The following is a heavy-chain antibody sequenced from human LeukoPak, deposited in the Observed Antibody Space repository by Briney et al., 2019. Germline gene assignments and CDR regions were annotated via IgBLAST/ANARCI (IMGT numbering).Heavy chain of an antibody. Sequence: SETLSLTCTVSGGSISSYYWSWIRQPPGKGLEWIGYIYYSGSTNYNPSLKGRVTISVDTSKNQFSLKLSSVTAADTAVYYCARELGARAFDIWGQGTMVTVSS. CDR2: IYYSGST. CDR1: GGSISSYY. V-gene: IGHV4-59*01. J-gene: IGHJ3*02. D-gene: IGHD1-26*01. CDR3: ARELGARAFDI.